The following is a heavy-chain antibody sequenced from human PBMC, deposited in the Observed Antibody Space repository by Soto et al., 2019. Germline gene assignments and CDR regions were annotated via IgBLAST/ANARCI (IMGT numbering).Heavy chain of an antibody. J-gene: IGHJ5*02. CDR3: ARLLGWSNYNYFGP. Sequence: SETLSLTCSVSGGSISSTTFYWGWIRQPPRQGLELIGSISYRGSTSYNPSLKSRVTISVDTSKNQFSLRLTSVTAADTAVYYCARLLGWSNYNYFGPWGQGTLVTVSS. CDR1: GGSISSTTFY. CDR2: ISYRGST. D-gene: IGHD6-19*01. V-gene: IGHV4-39*01.